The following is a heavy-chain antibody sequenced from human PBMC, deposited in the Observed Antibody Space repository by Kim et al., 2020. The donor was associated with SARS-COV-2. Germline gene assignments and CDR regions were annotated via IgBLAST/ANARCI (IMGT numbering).Heavy chain of an antibody. CDR3: ARVTTRGFDP. Sequence: TANYAQKFQGRVTITADESTSTAYMELSSLRSEDTAVYYCARVTTRGFDPWGQGTLVTVSS. J-gene: IGHJ5*02. V-gene: IGHV1-69*01. CDR2: TA.